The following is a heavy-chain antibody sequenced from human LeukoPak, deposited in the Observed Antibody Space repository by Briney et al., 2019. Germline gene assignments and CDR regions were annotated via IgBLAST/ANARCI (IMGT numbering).Heavy chain of an antibody. CDR2: IYYSGST. D-gene: IGHD3-22*01. Sequence: SETLSLTCTVSGGSISSNSYLWGWIRQPPGKGLEWIGSIYYSGSTYYNPSLKSRVTISVDTSKNQFSLKLSSVTAADTAVYYCTAALNYFDSSGSGNWFDPWGQGTLVTVSS. CDR3: TAALNYFDSSGSGNWFDP. J-gene: IGHJ5*02. CDR1: GGSISSNSYL. V-gene: IGHV4-39*07.